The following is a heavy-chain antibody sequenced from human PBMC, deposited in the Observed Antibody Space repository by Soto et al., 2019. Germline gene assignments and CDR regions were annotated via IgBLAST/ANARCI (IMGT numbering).Heavy chain of an antibody. J-gene: IGHJ5*02. CDR2: IYYSGST. D-gene: IGHD6-6*01. V-gene: IGHV4-31*03. CDR1: GGSISRGVYY. Sequence: PSETLSLTCTVSGGSISRGVYYWSWIRQHPGKGLEWIGYIYYSGSTYYNPSLKSRVTISVDTSKNQFSLKLSSVTAADTAVYYCARGSSIAAGRTGFDPWGQGTLVTVSS. CDR3: ARGSSIAAGRTGFDP.